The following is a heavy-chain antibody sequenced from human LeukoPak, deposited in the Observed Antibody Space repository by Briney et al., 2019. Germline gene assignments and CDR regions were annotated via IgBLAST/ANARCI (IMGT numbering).Heavy chain of an antibody. CDR3: ARTPEGYCSSTSCHDYYYMDV. Sequence: PGGSLRLSCAASGFTFSSYSMNWVRQAPGKGLEWVSYISSSSSTIYYADSVKGRFTISRDNAKNSLYLQMNSLRAEDTAVYYCARTPEGYCSSTSCHDYYYMDVWGKGTTVTVSS. J-gene: IGHJ6*03. D-gene: IGHD2-2*01. CDR1: GFTFSSYS. V-gene: IGHV3-48*01. CDR2: ISSSSSTI.